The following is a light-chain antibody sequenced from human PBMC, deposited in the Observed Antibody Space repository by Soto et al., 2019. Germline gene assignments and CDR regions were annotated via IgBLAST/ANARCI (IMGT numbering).Light chain of an antibody. CDR2: EVT. Sequence: QSALTQPPSASGSPGQSVTISCTGTSSDVGGYNYVSWYQQHPGKAPKLMIYEVTKRPSGVPDRFSGSKSGNTASLTVSGLQTEEEADYYCSSYAAGKKLFGGGTKLTVL. CDR3: SSYAAGKKL. V-gene: IGLV2-8*01. J-gene: IGLJ2*01. CDR1: SSDVGGYNY.